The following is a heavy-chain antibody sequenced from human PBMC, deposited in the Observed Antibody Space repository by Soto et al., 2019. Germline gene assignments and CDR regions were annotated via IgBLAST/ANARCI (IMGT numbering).Heavy chain of an antibody. CDR3: ARESWNDYVWGSYRYPVGFDY. Sequence: SETLSLTCAVYGGSFSGYYWSWIRQPPGKGLEWIGEINHSGSTNYDPSLKSRVTISVDTSKNQFSLKLSSVTAADTAVYYCARESWNDYVWGSYRYPVGFDYWGQGTLVTVSS. CDR2: INHSGST. J-gene: IGHJ4*02. D-gene: IGHD3-16*02. CDR1: GGSFSGYY. V-gene: IGHV4-34*01.